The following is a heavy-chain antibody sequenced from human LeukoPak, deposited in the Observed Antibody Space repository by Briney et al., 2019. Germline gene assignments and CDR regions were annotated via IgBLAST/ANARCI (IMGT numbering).Heavy chain of an antibody. CDR3: ARGDFDY. CDR2: AFSDGRT. Sequence: GGSLRLSCAASGITVRTNYMSWVRQAPGKGLEWVSIAFSDGRTFYADSVKGRFTISRDSSKNTVFLQMNSLRAEDTAVYYCARGDFDYWGQGTLVTVSS. J-gene: IGHJ4*02. V-gene: IGHV3-53*01. CDR1: GITVRTNY.